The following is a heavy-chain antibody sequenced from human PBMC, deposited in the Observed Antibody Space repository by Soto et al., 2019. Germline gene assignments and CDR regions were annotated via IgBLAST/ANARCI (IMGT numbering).Heavy chain of an antibody. D-gene: IGHD3-3*01. J-gene: IGHJ4*02. V-gene: IGHV3-23*01. Sequence: GGSLRLSCAASGFTFSSYAMSWVRQAPGKGLEWVSAISGSGGSTYYADSVKGRFTISRDNSKNTLYLQMNSLRAEDTAVYYCAKGFRHDFWSGSDYWGQGTLVTVSS. CDR3: AKGFRHDFWSGSDY. CDR2: ISGSGGST. CDR1: GFTFSSYA.